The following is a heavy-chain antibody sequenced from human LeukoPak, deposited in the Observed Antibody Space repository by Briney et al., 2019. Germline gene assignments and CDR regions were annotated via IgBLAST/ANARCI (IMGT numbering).Heavy chain of an antibody. V-gene: IGHV1-69*04. J-gene: IGHJ4*02. CDR3: ARDAIAARSLFDY. Sequence: ASVKVSCKASGGTFSSYAISWVRQAPGQGPEWMGRIIPILGIANYAQKFQGRVTITADKSTSTAYMELSSLRSEDTAVYYCARDAIAARSLFDYWGQGTLVTVSS. D-gene: IGHD6-6*01. CDR2: IIPILGIA. CDR1: GGTFSSYA.